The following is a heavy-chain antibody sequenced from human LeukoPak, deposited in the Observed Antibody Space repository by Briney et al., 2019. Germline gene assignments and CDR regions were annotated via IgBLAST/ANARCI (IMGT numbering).Heavy chain of an antibody. V-gene: IGHV3-43*01. CDR3: ARAGRSSSWFRFDY. Sequence: GGSLRLSCAASGFTFDDYTMHWVRQAPGKGLEWVSLISWDGGSTYYADSVKGRFTISRDNAKNSLYLQMNSLRAEDTAVYYCARAGRSSSWFRFDYWGQGTLVTVSS. CDR1: GFTFDDYT. CDR2: ISWDGGST. D-gene: IGHD6-13*01. J-gene: IGHJ4*02.